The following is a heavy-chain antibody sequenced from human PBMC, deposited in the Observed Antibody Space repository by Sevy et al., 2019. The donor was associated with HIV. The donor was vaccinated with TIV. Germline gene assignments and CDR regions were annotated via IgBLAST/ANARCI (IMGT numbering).Heavy chain of an antibody. CDR1: EYTFTHFW. J-gene: IGHJ4*02. Sequence: GESLKISCKGSEYTFTHFWIAWVRQMPGKGLESMGIIYPGDSDTRYSPSFQGQVTISAYKSISTAYLHWDSLKASDTAMYYCARSDGYCSGGNHLCYFDYWGQGTLVTVSS. D-gene: IGHD2-15*01. CDR3: ARSDGYCSGGNHLCYFDY. V-gene: IGHV5-51*01. CDR2: IYPGDSDT.